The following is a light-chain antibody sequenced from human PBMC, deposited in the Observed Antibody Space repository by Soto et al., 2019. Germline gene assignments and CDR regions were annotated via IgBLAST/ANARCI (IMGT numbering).Light chain of an antibody. CDR1: QTVSSN. CDR3: QQYISSPRT. V-gene: IGKV3-15*01. Sequence: EMVMTQSPATLSVSPGGRATLSCRASQTVSSNLAWYQQKPGKDPRLLIFGASTRATGIPVRFTGSGSGTEFTLTISSLQSEDFAIYYCQQYISSPRTFGQGTKVEI. CDR2: GAS. J-gene: IGKJ1*01.